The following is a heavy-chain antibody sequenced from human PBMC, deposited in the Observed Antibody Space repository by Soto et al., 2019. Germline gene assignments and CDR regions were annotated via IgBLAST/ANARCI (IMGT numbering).Heavy chain of an antibody. Sequence: QVQLVQSGAEVKKPGASVKVSCKASGYTFTSYGISWVRQAPGQGLEWMGWISAYNGNTNYAQKLQVRVTMTTDPSTSTAYMELRSLRSDDTAVYYCARDLLLTGYYQNAIFDYWGQGTLVTVSS. CDR3: ARDLLLTGYYQNAIFDY. J-gene: IGHJ4*02. V-gene: IGHV1-18*01. CDR1: GYTFTSYG. CDR2: ISAYNGNT. D-gene: IGHD3-9*01.